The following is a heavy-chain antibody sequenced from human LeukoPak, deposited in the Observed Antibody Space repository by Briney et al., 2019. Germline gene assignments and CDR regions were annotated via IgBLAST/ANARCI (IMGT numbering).Heavy chain of an antibody. D-gene: IGHD2-15*01. Sequence: PSETPSLTSTLPGGSITSSFWSCIRPPPGKGLEWVVYIYYTGSTNYNPSLKSRVTISVDTSKNQFSLRLSSVTAADTAVYYCAREVGRLSDAFDIWGQGTMVTVSS. J-gene: IGHJ3*02. CDR1: GGSITSSF. CDR3: AREVGRLSDAFDI. CDR2: IYYTGST. V-gene: IGHV4-59*01.